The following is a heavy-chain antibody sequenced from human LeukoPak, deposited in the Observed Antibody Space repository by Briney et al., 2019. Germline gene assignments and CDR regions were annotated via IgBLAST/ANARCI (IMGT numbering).Heavy chain of an antibody. J-gene: IGHJ4*02. D-gene: IGHD3-9*01. CDR2: ISYDGSNK. V-gene: IGHV3-30*18. CDR1: GFTFSSYG. Sequence: GRSLRLSCAAFGFTFSSYGMHWVRQAPGKGLEWVAVISYDGSNKYYADSVKGRFTISRDNSKNTLYLQMNSLRAEDTAVYYCAKDVLRYFDWPDYWGQGTLVTVSS. CDR3: AKDVLRYFDWPDY.